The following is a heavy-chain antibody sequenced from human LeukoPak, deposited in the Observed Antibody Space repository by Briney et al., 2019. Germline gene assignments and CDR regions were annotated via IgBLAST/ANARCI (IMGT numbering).Heavy chain of an antibody. V-gene: IGHV4-59*03. J-gene: IGHJ4*02. CDR1: GGSISTYY. CDR3: VAMFSSDYFDL. D-gene: IGHD3-22*01. CDR2: IYHSGIT. Sequence: SETLSLTCTVSGGSISTYYWSWIRQPPGRGLEWVGYIYHSGITNYNPFLKSRVTISVDTPKNQFSLKLSSVTAADTAIYYCVAMFSSDYFDLWGQGILVPVSS.